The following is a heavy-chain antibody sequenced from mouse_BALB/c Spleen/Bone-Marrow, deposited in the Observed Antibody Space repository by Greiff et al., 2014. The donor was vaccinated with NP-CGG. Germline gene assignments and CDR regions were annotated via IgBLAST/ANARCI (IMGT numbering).Heavy chain of an antibody. CDR2: IRNKANGYTT. J-gene: IGHJ1*01. Sequence: EVMLVESGGGLVQPGGSLRLSCATSGFTFTDYYMSWVRQPPGKALEWLGFIRNKANGYTTEYSASVKGRFTISRANSQSILYLQMNTLSLEASATYYCASDRVFRVCWYFDVWGAGTTVTVSS. CDR1: GFTFTDYY. V-gene: IGHV7-3*02. CDR3: ASDRVFRVCWYFDV. D-gene: IGHD3-3*01.